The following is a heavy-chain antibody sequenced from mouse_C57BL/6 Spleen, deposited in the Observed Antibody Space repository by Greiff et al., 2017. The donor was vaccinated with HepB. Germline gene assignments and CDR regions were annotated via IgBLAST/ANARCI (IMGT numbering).Heavy chain of an antibody. D-gene: IGHD1-1*01. CDR3: ARYKGSRYFDV. CDR1: GFTFTDYY. CDR2: IRNKANGYTT. J-gene: IGHJ1*03. V-gene: IGHV7-3*01. Sequence: DVMLVESGGGLVQPGGSLSLSCAASGFTFTDYYMSWVRQPPGKALEWLGFIRNKANGYTTEYSASVKGRFTISRDNSQSILYLQMNALRAEDSATYYCARYKGSRYFDVWGTRTTVTVSS.